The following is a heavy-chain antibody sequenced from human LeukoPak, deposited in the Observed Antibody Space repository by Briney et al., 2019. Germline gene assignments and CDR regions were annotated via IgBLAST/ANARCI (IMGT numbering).Heavy chain of an antibody. CDR2: VSGSGGST. J-gene: IGHJ4*02. Sequence: QSGGSLRLSCAASGFTFTVYAVSWVRQAPGKGLEWVSIVSGSGGSTYYADSVKGRFTISRDNSKNALYLQMNSLRAEDTAVYYCAKIGMSSRGYWGQGTLVTVSS. CDR1: GFTFTVYA. CDR3: AKIGMSSRGY. V-gene: IGHV3-23*01. D-gene: IGHD1-1*01.